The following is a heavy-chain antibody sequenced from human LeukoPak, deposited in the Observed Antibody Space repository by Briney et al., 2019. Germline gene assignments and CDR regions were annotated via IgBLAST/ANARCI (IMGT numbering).Heavy chain of an antibody. D-gene: IGHD4-23*01. V-gene: IGHV4-59*01. CDR3: ARDYGGSLDY. Sequence: PSETLSLTCTVSGGSISSYYWSWIRQPPGKGLEWIGYIYYSGSTNYNPSLKSRVTISVDTSKNQFSLKLSSVIAAETAVYYCARDYGGSLDYWGQGTLVTVSS. CDR1: GGSISSYY. CDR2: IYYSGST. J-gene: IGHJ4*02.